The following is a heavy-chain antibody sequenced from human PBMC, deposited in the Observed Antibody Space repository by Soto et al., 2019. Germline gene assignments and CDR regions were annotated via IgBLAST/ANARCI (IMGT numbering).Heavy chain of an antibody. CDR1: GGSLISYY. D-gene: IGHD4-17*01. CDR2: IYYLGGI. J-gene: IGHJ2*01. V-gene: IGHV4-59*08. Sequence: QVQLQESGPGLVKPSETLSLTCAVSGGSLISYYWSWIRQPPGKGLEWIGFIYYLGGINYNPSLQYRVTIPVDTSKNQFCLRLSSVSAADTAVYFCARHRRQSYGDPWYFDVWGRGTPVTGSS. CDR3: ARHRRQSYGDPWYFDV.